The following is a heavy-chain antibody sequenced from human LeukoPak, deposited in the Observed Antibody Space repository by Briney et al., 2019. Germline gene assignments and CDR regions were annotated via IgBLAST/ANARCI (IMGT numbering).Heavy chain of an antibody. V-gene: IGHV4-59*12. CDR1: GYSISSSYY. Sequence: SETLSLTCDVSGYSISSSYYWSWIRQPPGKGLEWIGYIYYSGSTNYNPSLKSRVTISVDTSKNQFSLKLSSVTAADTAVYYCARATYDSSGITTCWFDPWGQGTLVTVSS. D-gene: IGHD3-22*01. CDR2: IYYSGST. CDR3: ARATYDSSGITTCWFDP. J-gene: IGHJ5*02.